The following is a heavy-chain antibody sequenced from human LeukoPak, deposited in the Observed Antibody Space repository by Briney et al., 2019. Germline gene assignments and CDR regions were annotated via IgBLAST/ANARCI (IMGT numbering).Heavy chain of an antibody. V-gene: IGHV1-2*02. Sequence: ASVNVSCKASGYTFTGYYMHWVRQAPGQGLAWMGWINPNSGGTNYAQKFQGRVTMTRDTSISTAYMELSRLRSDDTAVYYCAREAEQRGYFDYWGRGTLVTVSS. CDR1: GYTFTGYY. J-gene: IGHJ4*02. D-gene: IGHD1-14*01. CDR3: AREAEQRGYFDY. CDR2: INPNSGGT.